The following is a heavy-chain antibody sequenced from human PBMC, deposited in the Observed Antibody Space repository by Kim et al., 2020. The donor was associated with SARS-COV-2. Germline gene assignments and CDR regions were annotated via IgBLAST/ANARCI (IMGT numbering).Heavy chain of an antibody. V-gene: IGHV3-23*01. CDR3: ALRGSYWYLDY. Sequence: GGSLRLSCAASGFTFSSYAMSWVRQAPGKGLEWVSGISSGGGRTYYADSVKGRFTISRDNSKNTLYLQMNSLRAEDTAVYSCALRGSYWYLDYCGQGTLVNVSS. J-gene: IGHJ4*02. CDR2: ISSGGGRT. CDR1: GFTFSSYA. D-gene: IGHD1-26*01.